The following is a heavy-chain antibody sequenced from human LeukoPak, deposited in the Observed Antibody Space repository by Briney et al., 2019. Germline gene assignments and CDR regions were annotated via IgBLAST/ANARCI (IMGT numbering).Heavy chain of an antibody. D-gene: IGHD6-19*01. Sequence: PGGSLRLSCAASGFTFSDAWMTWVRQAPGKGLEWVGHIKSKIDDGTTDYAAPVKGRFTISGDDSKNTVYLQMNSLKSEDTAVYFCTPGWYWGQGTLVTVSS. CDR3: TPGWY. CDR1: GFTFSDAW. J-gene: IGHJ4*02. V-gene: IGHV3-15*01. CDR2: IKSKIDDGTT.